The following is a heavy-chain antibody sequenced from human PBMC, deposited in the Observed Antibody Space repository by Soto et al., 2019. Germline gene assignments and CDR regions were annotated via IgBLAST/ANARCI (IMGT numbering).Heavy chain of an antibody. CDR2: IYYSGST. D-gene: IGHD1-7*01. CDR3: AGPVGTGTTRNYYYGMDV. CDR1: GGSSSCWY. J-gene: IGHJ6*02. V-gene: IGHV4-59*01. Sequence: PSETLSLNGSGSGGSSSCWYWSWIRKPPGKGLEWIGYIYYSGSTNYNPSLKSRVTISVDTSKNQFSLKLSSVTAADTAVYYCAGPVGTGTTRNYYYGMDVWGQGTTVTVSS.